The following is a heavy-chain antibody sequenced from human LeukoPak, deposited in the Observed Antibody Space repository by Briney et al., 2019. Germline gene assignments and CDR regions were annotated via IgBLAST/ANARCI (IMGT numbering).Heavy chain of an antibody. CDR3: ARDLDGPLYPTTVVTLAVPVKA. D-gene: IGHD4-23*01. Sequence: KPGGSLRLSCAASGFTFSSYSMNWVRQAPGKGLEWVSSISSSSSYIYYADSVKGRFTISRDNAKNSLYLQMNSLRAEDTAVYYCARDLDGPLYPTTVVTLAVPVKAWGQGTLVTVSS. CDR1: GFTFSSYS. CDR2: ISSSSSYI. J-gene: IGHJ4*02. V-gene: IGHV3-21*01.